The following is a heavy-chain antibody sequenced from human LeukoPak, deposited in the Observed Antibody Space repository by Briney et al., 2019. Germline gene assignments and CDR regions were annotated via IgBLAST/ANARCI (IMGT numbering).Heavy chain of an antibody. CDR1: GGSFSGYY. CDR2: INHSGST. Sequence: SETLSLTCAVYGGSFSGYYWSWIRQPPGKGLEWIGEINHSGSTSYNPSLKSRVTISVDTSKNQFSLKLSSVTAADTAVYYCARDLWYYDSSGHAFDIWGQGTMVTVSS. V-gene: IGHV4-34*01. J-gene: IGHJ3*02. CDR3: ARDLWYYDSSGHAFDI. D-gene: IGHD3-22*01.